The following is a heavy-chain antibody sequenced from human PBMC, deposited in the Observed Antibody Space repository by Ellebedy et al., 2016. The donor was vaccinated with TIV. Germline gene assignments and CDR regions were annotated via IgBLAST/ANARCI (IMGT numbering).Heavy chain of an antibody. J-gene: IGHJ4*02. V-gene: IGHV2-5*01. D-gene: IGHD3-22*01. CDR2: IYWNDDK. CDR3: APRSTDTSFDY. CDR1: GISLNTTGVG. Sequence: SGPTLVXPTPTLTLTCSLSGISLNTTGVGVAWIRQPPGKALEWLALIYWNDDKNNNPSLRSRLTITKDTSRNQAVLTMTNMDPVDTATYYCAPRSTDTSFDYWGQGILVTVSS.